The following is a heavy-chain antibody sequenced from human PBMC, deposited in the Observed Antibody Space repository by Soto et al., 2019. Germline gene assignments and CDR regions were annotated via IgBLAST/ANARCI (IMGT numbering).Heavy chain of an antibody. CDR3: AKGIVVEPPGTRTFDI. D-gene: IGHD2-15*01. J-gene: IGHJ3*02. CDR2: ISDSGGST. CDR1: GFTFSSYA. V-gene: IGHV3-23*01. Sequence: EVQLLESGGGLVQPGGSLRLSCAASGFTFSSYAMTWVRQVPGKGLEWVSIISDSGGSTFYADSVKGRLTISRDNSKNALYLQMNSLRADDTAVYYCAKGIVVEPPGTRTFDIWGQGTMVTVSS.